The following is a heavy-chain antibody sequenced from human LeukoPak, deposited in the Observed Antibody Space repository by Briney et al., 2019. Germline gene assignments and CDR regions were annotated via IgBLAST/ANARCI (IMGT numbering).Heavy chain of an antibody. CDR1: GYTFTSYG. V-gene: IGHV1-18*01. D-gene: IGHD6-13*01. CDR2: ITAYNGNT. J-gene: IGHJ6*02. CDR3: ARDAYSSSSLKANYYYGMDV. Sequence: ASVKVSCKASGYTFTSYGISWVRQAPGQGLEWMGWITAYNGNTNYAQKLQGRVTMTTDTSTSTAYMELRSLRSDDTAVYYCARDAYSSSSLKANYYYGMDVWGQGTTVTVSS.